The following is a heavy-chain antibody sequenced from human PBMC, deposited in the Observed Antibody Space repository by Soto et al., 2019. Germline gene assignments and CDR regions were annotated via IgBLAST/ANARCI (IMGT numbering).Heavy chain of an antibody. CDR1: GLTVSTNY. CDR2: IYYDDGST. J-gene: IGHJ6*02. CDR3: ASGQQVILRYYYGLDV. D-gene: IGHD6-13*01. Sequence: PGGSLRLSCAVSGLTVSTNYMSWVRKAPGKGLEWVSVIYYDDGSTYYADSVKGRFSISRDSSRNTLYLQMNSLRAEDTAVYYCASGQQVILRYYYGLDVWGQGTTVTVSS. V-gene: IGHV3-53*01.